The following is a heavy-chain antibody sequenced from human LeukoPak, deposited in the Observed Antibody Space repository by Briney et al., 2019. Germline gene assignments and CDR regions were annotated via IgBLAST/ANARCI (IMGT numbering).Heavy chain of an antibody. Sequence: GGSLRLSCAASGFTFDDYGMSWVRQAPGKGLEWVSGINWNGGSSGYADSVKGRFTISRDNAKNSLYLQMNSLRAEDTALYHCARAPPTTTDYGDYLTRWDYFNYWGQGTLVTVSS. V-gene: IGHV3-20*01. CDR3: ARAPPTTTDYGDYLTRWDYFNY. CDR1: GFTFDDYG. J-gene: IGHJ4*02. CDR2: INWNGGSS. D-gene: IGHD4-17*01.